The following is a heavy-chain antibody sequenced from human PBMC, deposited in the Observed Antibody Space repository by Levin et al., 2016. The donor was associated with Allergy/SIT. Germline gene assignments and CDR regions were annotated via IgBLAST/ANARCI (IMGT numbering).Heavy chain of an antibody. J-gene: IGHJ4*02. V-gene: IGHV3-23*01. Sequence: GESLKISCAASGFTFSTYGVGWVRQAPGKRLECVSTISTTGDSTYYADSVKGRFTISRDNSKNTLYLQMNSLRAEDTALYYCVTRVVPTTGFDYWGQGTLVTVSS. CDR2: ISTTGDST. D-gene: IGHD1-26*01. CDR3: VTRVVPTTGFDY. CDR1: GFTFSTYG.